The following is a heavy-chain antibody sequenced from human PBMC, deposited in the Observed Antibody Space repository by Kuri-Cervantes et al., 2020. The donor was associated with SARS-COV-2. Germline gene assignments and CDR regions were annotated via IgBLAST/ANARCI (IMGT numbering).Heavy chain of an antibody. CDR3: ARDPHGMDV. CDR2: ISNDGRTG. V-gene: IGHV3-30*04. CDR1: GFTVSSHV. J-gene: IGHJ6*02. Sequence: GGSLRLSCAASGFTVSSHVMHWVRQAPGKGLEWVTVISNDGRTGHYADSVKGRFTISRDKAKNTLYLQMNSLRPEDTAVYYCARDPHGMDVWGQGTMVTVSS.